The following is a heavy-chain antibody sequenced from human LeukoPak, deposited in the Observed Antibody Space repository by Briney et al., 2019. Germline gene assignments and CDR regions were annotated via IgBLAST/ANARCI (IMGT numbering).Heavy chain of an antibody. D-gene: IGHD3-16*01. Sequence: ASVKVSCKASGNTFTLYYIHWVRQAPGQGLQWMGMINPSDGATTYAQRFQGRVTMTRDMSTTTVYMDLRSLRSEDTAVYFCARERRGGLSANLGGLFASYYTYYYMDVWGRGTTVTVSS. V-gene: IGHV1-46*01. J-gene: IGHJ6*03. CDR3: ARERRGGLSANLGGLFASYYTYYYMDV. CDR2: INPSDGAT. CDR1: GNTFTLYY.